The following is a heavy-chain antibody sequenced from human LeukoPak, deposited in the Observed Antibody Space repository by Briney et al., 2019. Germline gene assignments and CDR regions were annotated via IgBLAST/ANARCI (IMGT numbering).Heavy chain of an antibody. CDR3: AKVGYSSGWLRGAFDI. V-gene: IGHV3-9*01. D-gene: IGHD6-19*01. J-gene: IGHJ3*02. CDR1: GFTFDDYA. Sequence: PGRSLRLSCAASGFTFDDYAMHWVRQAPGKGLEWVSGISWNSGSIGYADSVKGRFTISRDNAKNSLYLQMNSLRAEDTALYYCAKVGYSSGWLRGAFDIWGQGTMVTVSS. CDR2: ISWNSGSI.